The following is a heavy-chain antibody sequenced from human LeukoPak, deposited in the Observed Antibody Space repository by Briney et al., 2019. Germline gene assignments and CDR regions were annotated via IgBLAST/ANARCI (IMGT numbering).Heavy chain of an antibody. J-gene: IGHJ4*02. Sequence: GGSLRLSCAPFGFTFSDYYMSWIRQAPGKGLEWVSYISSSGSTIYYADSVKGRFTISRDNAKNSLYLQMSSLRAEDTAVYYCARENNVVVIAYPPFDYWGQGTLVTVSS. V-gene: IGHV3-11*04. D-gene: IGHD2-21*01. CDR2: ISSSGSTI. CDR1: GFTFSDYY. CDR3: ARENNVVVIAYPPFDY.